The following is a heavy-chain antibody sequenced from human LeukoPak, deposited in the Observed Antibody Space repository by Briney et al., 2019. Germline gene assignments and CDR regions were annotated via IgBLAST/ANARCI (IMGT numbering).Heavy chain of an antibody. CDR3: ARGQAVAGKDKWFDP. Sequence: GGSLRLSCAASGFTFSSYWMHWVRQAPGQGLVWVSRINSDGSNTNYADSVKGRFTISRDNAKNTLYLQMNSLRAEDTAVYYCARGQAVAGKDKWFDPWGQGTLVTVSS. CDR1: GFTFSSYW. V-gene: IGHV3-74*01. D-gene: IGHD6-19*01. CDR2: INSDGSNT. J-gene: IGHJ5*02.